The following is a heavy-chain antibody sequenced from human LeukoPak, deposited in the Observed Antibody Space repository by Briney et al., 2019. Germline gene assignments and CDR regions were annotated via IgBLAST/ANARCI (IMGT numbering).Heavy chain of an antibody. CDR2: INQDGSEK. CDR1: GFTFSTYW. V-gene: IGHV3-7*01. D-gene: IGHD4-23*01. CDR3: ARRTVVAREDY. J-gene: IGHJ4*02. Sequence: GGSLRLSCAASGFTFSTYWMSWVRQSPGKGLEWVANINQDGSEKNYVDSVKGRFTISRDNAKNSLSLQMNSLGAEDTAVYYCARRTVVAREDYWGQGTLVTLSS.